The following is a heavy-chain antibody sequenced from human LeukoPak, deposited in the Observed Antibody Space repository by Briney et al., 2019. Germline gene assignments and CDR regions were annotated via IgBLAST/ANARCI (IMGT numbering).Heavy chain of an antibody. CDR3: ATTSDIAAHFDY. J-gene: IGHJ4*02. CDR1: GYTFTGYY. V-gene: IGHV1-2*02. CDR2: INPDSGGT. Sequence: GASVKVSCKASGYTFTGYYMHWVRQAPGQGLEWMGWINPDSGGTNYAQKFQGRVTMTRDTSISTAYMELSRLRSDDTAVYYCATTSDIAAHFDYWGQGTLVTVSS. D-gene: IGHD6-13*01.